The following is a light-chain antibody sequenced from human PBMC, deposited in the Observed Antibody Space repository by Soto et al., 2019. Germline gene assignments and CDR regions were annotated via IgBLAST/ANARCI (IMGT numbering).Light chain of an antibody. CDR1: QSVSSTY. J-gene: IGKJ1*01. CDR3: QQYGSSPWT. V-gene: IGKV3-20*01. CDR2: GTS. Sequence: EIVLTQSPGTLSLSPGERATLSCRASQSVSSTYFAWYQQKPGQAPRLVLFGTSNRATGIPGRFTGSGSGTDFTLTISRLEPEEFAVCYCQQYGSSPWTFGQGTKVEIK.